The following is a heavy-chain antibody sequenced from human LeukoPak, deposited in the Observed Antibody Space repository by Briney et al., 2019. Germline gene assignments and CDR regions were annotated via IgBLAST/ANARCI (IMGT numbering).Heavy chain of an antibody. CDR1: GGTFSSYA. V-gene: IGHV1-69*13. CDR2: IIPIFGTA. CDR3: ARERPDIVVVVAAHNWFDP. D-gene: IGHD2-15*01. Sequence: ASVKVSCKASGGTFSSYAISWVRQAPGQGLEWMGGIIPIFGTANYAQKFQGRVTITADESTSTAYMKLSRLRSDDTAVYYCARERPDIVVVVAAHNWFDPWGQGALVTVSS. J-gene: IGHJ5*02.